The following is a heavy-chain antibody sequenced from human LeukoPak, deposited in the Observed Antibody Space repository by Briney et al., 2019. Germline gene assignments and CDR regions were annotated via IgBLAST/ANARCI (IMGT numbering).Heavy chain of an antibody. J-gene: IGHJ3*02. CDR1: GFTFSSYN. V-gene: IGHV3-13*01. CDR2: VGTVGDT. CDR3: ARRGDSRGYYDAFDI. Sequence: PGGSLRLSCTASGFTFSSYNMRWVRQPTGKGLEWVSAVGTVGDTYYPGSVKGRFTISRENAKNSLYLQMNSLRAGDTAVYYCARRGDSRGYYDAFDIWGQGTMVTVSS. D-gene: IGHD3-22*01.